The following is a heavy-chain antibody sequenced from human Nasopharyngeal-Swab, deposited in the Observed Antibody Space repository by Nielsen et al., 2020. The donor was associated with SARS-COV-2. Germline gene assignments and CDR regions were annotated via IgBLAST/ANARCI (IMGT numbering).Heavy chain of an antibody. J-gene: IGHJ4*02. V-gene: IGHV3-11*04. Sequence: GESLKISCAASGFTFSDYYMSWIRQAPGKGLEYVSYISGGGGTINYADSVKGRFTISRDNAETSLYLHMHSLRAEDTALYYCARGTALNFWGQGTLVTVSS. CDR2: ISGGGGTI. CDR1: GFTFSDYY. D-gene: IGHD5-18*01. CDR3: ARGTALNF.